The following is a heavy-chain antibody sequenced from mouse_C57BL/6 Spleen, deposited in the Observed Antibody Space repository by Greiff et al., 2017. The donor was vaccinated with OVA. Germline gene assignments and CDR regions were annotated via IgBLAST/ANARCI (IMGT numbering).Heavy chain of an antibody. D-gene: IGHD1-1*01. J-gene: IGHJ1*03. CDR3: ARKGSITTVVDWYFDV. Sequence: VQGVESGAELVRPGTSVKVSCKASGYAFTNYLIEWVKQRPGQGLEWIGVINPGSGGTNYNEKFKGKATLTADKSSSTAYMQLSSLTSEDSAVYFCARKGSITTVVDWYFDVWGTGTTVTVSS. CDR2: INPGSGGT. V-gene: IGHV1-54*01. CDR1: GYAFTNYL.